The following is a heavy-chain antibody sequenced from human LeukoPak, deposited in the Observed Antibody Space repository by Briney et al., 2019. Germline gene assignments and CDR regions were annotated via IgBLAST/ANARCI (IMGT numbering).Heavy chain of an antibody. V-gene: IGHV3-30*02. Sequence: GGSLRLSCAASGFSFSSYGMHWVRQAPGKGLGWVAFIPYDGSYKYYVDSVKGRFTISRDNSKNTLYLQMNSLRAEDTAVYYCAKVVLVYYYMDVWGKGTTVTVSS. CDR1: GFSFSSYG. D-gene: IGHD3-3*02. CDR2: IPYDGSYK. J-gene: IGHJ6*03. CDR3: AKVVLVYYYMDV.